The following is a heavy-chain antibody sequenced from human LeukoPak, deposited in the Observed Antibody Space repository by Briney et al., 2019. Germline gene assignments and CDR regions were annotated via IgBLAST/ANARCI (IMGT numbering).Heavy chain of an antibody. CDR3: ARGSCSNIRCHDAFDI. J-gene: IGHJ3*02. D-gene: IGHD2-2*01. V-gene: IGHV3-23*01. CDR1: GFTFSSYG. CDR2: LSGSGNTT. Sequence: PGGSLRLSCAASGFTFSSYGMSWVRQAPGKGLEWVSTLSGSGNTTYYAESVKGRFSVSRDNSKNTLYPQMNSLRVDDTAVYYCARGSCSNIRCHDAFDIWGQGTMVTVSS.